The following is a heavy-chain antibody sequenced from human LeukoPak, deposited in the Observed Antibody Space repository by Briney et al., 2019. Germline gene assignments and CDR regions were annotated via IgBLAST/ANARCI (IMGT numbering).Heavy chain of an antibody. D-gene: IGHD2-2*01. J-gene: IGHJ4*02. Sequence: GGSLRLSCAASRFTFSSYGMSWVRQAPGKGLEWVSAISGSGDSTYYADSVKGRFTISRDNSKNTLFLQMNSLRAEDTAVYYCAKGGVVPAAIPLDFDYWGQGTLVTVSS. CDR2: ISGSGDST. CDR3: AKGGVVPAAIPLDFDY. V-gene: IGHV3-23*01. CDR1: RFTFSSYG.